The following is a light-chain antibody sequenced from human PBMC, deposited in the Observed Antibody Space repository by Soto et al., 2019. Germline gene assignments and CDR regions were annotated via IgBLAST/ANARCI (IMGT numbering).Light chain of an antibody. V-gene: IGKV1-5*01. CDR3: QPYITYST. CDR1: QNIRNW. J-gene: IGKJ5*01. Sequence: DIRMKQSPATLSASGIDIVTTTFRASQNIRNWLAWYQQKPGKAPNPLIYDASSLKSGVPARFSGSGSGTEFTLTISSLQTDDFATYYCQPYITYSTFGQRTLLEVK. CDR2: DAS.